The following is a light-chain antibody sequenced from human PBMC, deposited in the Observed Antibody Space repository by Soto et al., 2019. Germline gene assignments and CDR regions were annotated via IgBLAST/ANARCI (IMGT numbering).Light chain of an antibody. CDR1: SGLSSYT. CDR2: LNSDGSH. V-gene: IGLV4-69*01. CDR3: QTWGTGIEV. J-gene: IGLJ3*02. Sequence: QSVLTQSPSASASLGASVKLTCTLSSGLSSYTIAWHQQQPEKGPRYLMTLNSDGSHSKGDGIPDRFSGSSSGAERYLSISSLQSEDEADYYCQTWGTGIEVFGGGSKLTVL.